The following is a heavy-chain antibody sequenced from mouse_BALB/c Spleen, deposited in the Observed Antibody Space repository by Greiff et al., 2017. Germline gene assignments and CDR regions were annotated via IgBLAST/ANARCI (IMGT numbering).Heavy chain of an antibody. CDR1: GFNIKDYY. J-gene: IGHJ3*01. Sequence: VQLQQSGAELVRPGALVKLSCKASGFNIKDYYMHWVKQRPEQGLEWIGWIDPENGNTIYDPKFQGKASITADTSSNTAYLQLSSLTSEDTAVYYCATAHLRGFAYWGQGTLVTVSA. CDR2: IDPENGNT. CDR3: ATAHLRGFAY. V-gene: IGHV14-1*02. D-gene: IGHD1-1*01.